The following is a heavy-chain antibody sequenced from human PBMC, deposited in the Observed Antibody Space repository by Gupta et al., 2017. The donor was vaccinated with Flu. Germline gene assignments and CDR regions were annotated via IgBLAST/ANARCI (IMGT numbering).Heavy chain of an antibody. Sequence: QEHLVESGGDLVKPGGSLGLSCVGSGFTFSDSFMSWIRQVPGKGLEWVAYISSTGRNVYYADSVEGRFTVSRDNAKNSVFLHMHSLRVEDTGIYYCARDRRDLVQGYYYYYLDVWGKGATVTVSS. D-gene: IGHD3-16*02. CDR1: GFTFSDSF. CDR2: ISSTGRNV. CDR3: ARDRRDLVQGYYYYYLDV. J-gene: IGHJ6*03. V-gene: IGHV3-11*01.